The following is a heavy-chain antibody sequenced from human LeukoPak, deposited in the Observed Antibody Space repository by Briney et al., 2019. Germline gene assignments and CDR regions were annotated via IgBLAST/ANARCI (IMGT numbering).Heavy chain of an antibody. D-gene: IGHD5-18*01. V-gene: IGHV4-59*01. CDR2: IYSSGST. CDR3: ARGHSYGYGWFDP. Sequence: SETLSLTCTVSGGSISSYYWSWIRQPPGKGLEWIGYIYSSGSTNYNPSLKSRVTISVGTSNNQFSLKLSSVTAADTAVYYCARGHSYGYGWFDPWGQGTLVTVSS. CDR1: GGSISSYY. J-gene: IGHJ5*02.